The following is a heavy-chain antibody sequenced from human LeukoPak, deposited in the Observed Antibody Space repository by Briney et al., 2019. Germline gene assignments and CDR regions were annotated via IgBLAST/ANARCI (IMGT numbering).Heavy chain of an antibody. J-gene: IGHJ3*02. Sequence: ASVKVSCKASGYTFTGYYMHWVRQAPGQGLEWMGWINPNSGGTNYAQKFQGRVTMTRDTSISTAYMELSRLRSDDTAVYYCARDKGGRRWLRTGEHDAFDIWGQGTMVTVSS. CDR1: GYTFTGYY. CDR3: ARDKGGRRWLRTGEHDAFDI. V-gene: IGHV1-2*02. D-gene: IGHD5-12*01. CDR2: INPNSGGT.